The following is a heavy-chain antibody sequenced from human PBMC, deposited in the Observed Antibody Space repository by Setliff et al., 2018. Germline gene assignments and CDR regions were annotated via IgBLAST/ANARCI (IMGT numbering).Heavy chain of an antibody. D-gene: IGHD1-26*01. CDR2: MYYSGDT. Sequence: SETLSLTCTVSGGSVRGYYWSWIRQPPGKGLEWIGYMYYSGDTNYNPALKSRVTISVDTSKNQFSLELRSVTAADTAVYYCATRKSSGRLYYMDVWGKGTTVTVSS. V-gene: IGHV4-59*08. J-gene: IGHJ6*03. CDR3: ATRKSSGRLYYMDV. CDR1: GGSVRGYY.